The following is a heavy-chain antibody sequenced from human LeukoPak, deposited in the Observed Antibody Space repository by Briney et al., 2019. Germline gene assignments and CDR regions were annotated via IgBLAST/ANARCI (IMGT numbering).Heavy chain of an antibody. J-gene: IGHJ4*02. D-gene: IGHD3-9*01. CDR2: ISYDGSKI. CDR3: AKDSFVRDIFRFFDWSFDY. V-gene: IGHV3-30*18. CDR1: GFGFSSYG. Sequence: GGSLRLSCAASGFGFSSYGMHWVRQAPGKGLEWVAVISYDGSKIYYSDSVKGRFTISRDNSRNTLYLQMNSLRAEDTAVYYCAKDSFVRDIFRFFDWSFDYWGQGTLVTVSS.